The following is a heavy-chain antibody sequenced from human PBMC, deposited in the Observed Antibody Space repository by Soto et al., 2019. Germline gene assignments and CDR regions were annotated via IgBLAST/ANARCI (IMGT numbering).Heavy chain of an antibody. Sequence: LKISCKASGYSLTSNWIGWVRQMPGKGLEWVGFIDPGDSNTRYSPSFQGQVPISVDTSISTAYLQWNSLKASDTAMYYCARRTHRSGLRHYFDYWGQGTLVTVSS. CDR1: GYSLTSNW. CDR3: ARRTHRSGLRHYFDY. D-gene: IGHD6-19*01. CDR2: IDPGDSNT. V-gene: IGHV5-51*01. J-gene: IGHJ4*02.